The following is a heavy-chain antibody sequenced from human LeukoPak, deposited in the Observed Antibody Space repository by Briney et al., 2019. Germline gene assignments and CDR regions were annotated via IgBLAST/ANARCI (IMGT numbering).Heavy chain of an antibody. D-gene: IGHD4-17*01. Sequence: PGGSLRLSCAASGFTFSSYSMNWVRQAPGKGLEWVSSISSSSSYIYYADSVKGRFTISRDNAKNSLYLQMNSLRAEDTAVYYCARAGTTVTTNWFDPWGQGTLVTVPS. CDR2: ISSSSSYI. V-gene: IGHV3-21*01. CDR1: GFTFSSYS. J-gene: IGHJ5*02. CDR3: ARAGTTVTTNWFDP.